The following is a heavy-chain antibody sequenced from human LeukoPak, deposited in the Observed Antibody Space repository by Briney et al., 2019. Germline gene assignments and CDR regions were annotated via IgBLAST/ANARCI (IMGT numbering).Heavy chain of an antibody. Sequence: GGSLRLSCAASGFTFDDYGMSWVRQAPGRGLGWVSGINWNGGGTGYADSVKGRFTISRDNAKNSLHLQMNSLRAEDTALYYCARDGTGSSTSYWGQGTLVTVSS. CDR1: GFTFDDYG. J-gene: IGHJ4*02. D-gene: IGHD6-6*01. CDR3: ARDGTGSSTSY. V-gene: IGHV3-20*04. CDR2: INWNGGGT.